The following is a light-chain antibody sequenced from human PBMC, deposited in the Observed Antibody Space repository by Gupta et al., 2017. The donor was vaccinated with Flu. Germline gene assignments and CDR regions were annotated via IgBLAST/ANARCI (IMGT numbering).Light chain of an antibody. J-gene: IGKJ3*01. CDR2: GTS. CDR1: QSVSNY. Sequence: EIVLTQSPATLSLSPGERASLSCRASQSVSNYLAWYQQRPGQPPRLLIYGTSNRAPGIPGRFSGSGSGTDVSLTISSLEPEDFAIYYCQQRTEWPRTFGPGTKVDIK. CDR3: QQRTEWPRT. V-gene: IGKV3-11*01.